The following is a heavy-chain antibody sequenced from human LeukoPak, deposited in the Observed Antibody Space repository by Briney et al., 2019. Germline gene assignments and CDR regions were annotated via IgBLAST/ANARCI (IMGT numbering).Heavy chain of an antibody. CDR3: ARRSTLYSSGWFYFDY. CDR1: GYTFTSSG. J-gene: IGHJ4*02. CDR2: ISAHDGGT. V-gene: IGHV1-18*01. Sequence: GASVKVSCKASGYTFTSSGISWVRRAPGQGLEWMGWISAHDGGTNYALKLQDRVSMTTDTSTSTAYMELRGLRSDDTAVYYCARRSTLYSSGWFYFDYWGQGTLVTVSS. D-gene: IGHD6-19*01.